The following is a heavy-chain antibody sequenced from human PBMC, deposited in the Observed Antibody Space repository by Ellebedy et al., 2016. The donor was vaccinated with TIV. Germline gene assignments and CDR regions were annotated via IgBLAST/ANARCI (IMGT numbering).Heavy chain of an antibody. V-gene: IGHV1-46*01. CDR2: INPSGGST. CDR1: GGTFSSYA. D-gene: IGHD2-2*01. Sequence: ASVKVSCKASGGTFSSYAISWVRQAPGQGLEWMGIINPSGGSTSYAQKFQGRVTMTRDTSTSTAYMELSSLRSEDTAVYYCAAAAIRPARLYYYYGMDVWGQGTTVTVSS. CDR3: AAAAIRPARLYYYYGMDV. J-gene: IGHJ6*02.